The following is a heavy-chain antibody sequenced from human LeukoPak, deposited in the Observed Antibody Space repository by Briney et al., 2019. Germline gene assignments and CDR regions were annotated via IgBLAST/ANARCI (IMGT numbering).Heavy chain of an antibody. D-gene: IGHD3-9*01. CDR2: INPSGGST. CDR3: ARGAGYDILTGYYASFDY. V-gene: IGHV1-46*01. Sequence: GASVKVSCKASGYTFTSYGISWVRQAPGQGLEWMGIINPSGGSTSYAQKFQGRVTMTRDMSTSTVYMELSSLRSEDTAVYYCARGAGYDILTGYYASFDYWGQGTLVTVSS. CDR1: GYTFTSYG. J-gene: IGHJ4*02.